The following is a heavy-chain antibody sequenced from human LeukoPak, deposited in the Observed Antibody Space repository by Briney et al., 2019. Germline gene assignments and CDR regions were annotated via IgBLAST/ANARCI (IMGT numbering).Heavy chain of an antibody. CDR1: GGTFSSYA. CDR3: AIPVLRYFDWLPTRDDDAFDI. CDR2: IIPIFGTA. V-gene: IGHV1-69*06. D-gene: IGHD3-9*01. Sequence: SVKVSCKASGGTFSSYAISWVRQAPGQGLEWMGGIIPIFGTANYAQKFQGRVTITADKSTSTAYMELSSLRSEDTAVYYCAIPVLRYFDWLPTRDDDAFDIWGQGTMVTVSS. J-gene: IGHJ3*02.